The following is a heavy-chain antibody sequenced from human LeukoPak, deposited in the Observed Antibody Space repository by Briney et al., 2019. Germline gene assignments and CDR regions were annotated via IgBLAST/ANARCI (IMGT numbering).Heavy chain of an antibody. CDR3: ARGGSVSLAPGGYYYYYYYMDV. V-gene: IGHV1-18*01. Sequence: GASVKVSCKASGYTFTSYGISWVRQAPGQGLEWMGWISAYNGNTNYAQKLQGRVTMTTDTSTSTAYMELRSLRSDDTAVYYCARGGSVSLAPGGYYYYYYYMDVWGKGTTVTVSS. J-gene: IGHJ6*03. D-gene: IGHD2-21*01. CDR2: ISAYNGNT. CDR1: GYTFTSYG.